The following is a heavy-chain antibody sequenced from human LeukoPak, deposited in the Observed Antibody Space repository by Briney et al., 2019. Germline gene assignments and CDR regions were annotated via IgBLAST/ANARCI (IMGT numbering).Heavy chain of an antibody. CDR3: ARQGSGYYYSAFDI. CDR2: IYHSGST. CDR1: GYSISSGYY. Sequence: KPSETLSLTCAVSGYSISSGYYWGWIRQPPGKGLEWIGSIYHSGSTYYNPSLKSRVTISVDTSKNQLSLKLSSVTAADTAVYYCARQGSGYYYSAFDIWGQGTMVTVSS. V-gene: IGHV4-38-2*01. J-gene: IGHJ3*02. D-gene: IGHD3-22*01.